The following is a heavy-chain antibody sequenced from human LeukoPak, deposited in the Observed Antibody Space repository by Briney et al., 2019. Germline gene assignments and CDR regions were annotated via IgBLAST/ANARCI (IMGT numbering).Heavy chain of an antibody. V-gene: IGHV1-2*02. CDR3: AKEEDILGIPTVDF. J-gene: IGHJ4*02. D-gene: IGHD5-12*01. CDR1: GYAFTAYY. CDR2: INPNSGGT. Sequence: GASVKVSCKASGYAFTAYYMHWVRQAPRQGLEWMGWINPNSGGTNYAQKFHGRVTMTRDTSISTVYMELSSLTSEDTAVYYCAKEEDILGIPTVDFWGQGTLVTVSS.